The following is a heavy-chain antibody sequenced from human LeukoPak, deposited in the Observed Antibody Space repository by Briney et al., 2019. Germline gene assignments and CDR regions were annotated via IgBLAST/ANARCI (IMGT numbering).Heavy chain of an antibody. CDR1: GGSISSGGYS. V-gene: IGHV4-30-2*01. CDR2: IYHSGST. CDR3: ARVSKDDDSSGYRYYFDY. Sequence: SETLSLTCAVSGGSISSGGYSWSWIRQPPGKGLEWIGYIYHSGSTYYNPSLKSRVTISVDRSKNQFSLKLSSVTAADTAVYYCARVSKDDDSSGYRYYFDYWGQGTLVTVSS. J-gene: IGHJ4*02. D-gene: IGHD3-22*01.